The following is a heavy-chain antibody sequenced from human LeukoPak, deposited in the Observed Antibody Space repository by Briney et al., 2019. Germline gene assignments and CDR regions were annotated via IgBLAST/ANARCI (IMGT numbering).Heavy chain of an antibody. CDR3: ATPYCSSTSCYDSTFDY. D-gene: IGHD2-2*01. CDR2: IYTSGST. J-gene: IGHJ4*02. Sequence: SQTLSLTCTVSGGSISSGSYYWSWIRQPAGKGLEWIGRIYTSGSTNYSPSLKSRVTISVDTSKNQFSLKLSSVTAADTAVYYCATPYCSSTSCYDSTFDYWGQGTLVTVSS. V-gene: IGHV4-61*02. CDR1: GGSISSGSYY.